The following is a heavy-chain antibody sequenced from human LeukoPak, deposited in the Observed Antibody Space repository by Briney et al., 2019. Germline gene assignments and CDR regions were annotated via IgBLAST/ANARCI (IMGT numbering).Heavy chain of an antibody. J-gene: IGHJ3*02. V-gene: IGHV3-48*03. CDR3: ARATNWGWEGAFDI. CDR1: GFTFSSYE. D-gene: IGHD7-27*01. CDR2: ISSSGSTI. Sequence: GGSLRLSCAASGFTFSSYEMNWVRQAPGKGLEWVSYISSSGSTIYYADSVKGRFTISRDNAKNSLYLQMNSLRAEDTAVYYCARATNWGWEGAFDIWGQGTMVTVSS.